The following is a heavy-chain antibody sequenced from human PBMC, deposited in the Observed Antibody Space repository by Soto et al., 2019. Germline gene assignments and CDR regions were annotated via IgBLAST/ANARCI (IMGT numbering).Heavy chain of an antibody. J-gene: IGHJ4*02. Sequence: QVQVVEPGGGVVQPGRSLRLSCAASGFTLSCCGMHWVRQAPGKGLEWVGVITYDGSEIHYGDSVKGRFTISRDSSENTVYLQMNSLRVEDSAVYYCAKEQSSGFYRVVDYWGQGTLVTVSP. V-gene: IGHV3-30*18. D-gene: IGHD6-19*01. CDR2: ITYDGSEI. CDR1: GFTLSCCG. CDR3: AKEQSSGFYRVVDY.